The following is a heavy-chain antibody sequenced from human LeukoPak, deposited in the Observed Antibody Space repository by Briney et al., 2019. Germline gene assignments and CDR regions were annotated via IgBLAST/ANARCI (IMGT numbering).Heavy chain of an antibody. CDR1: GGSVSSGSYY. J-gene: IGHJ3*02. D-gene: IGHD1-26*01. CDR3: ARDILSGSLDAFDI. V-gene: IGHV4-61*01. Sequence: SETLSLTCTVSGGSVSSGSYYWSWIRQPPGKGLEWIGYIYYSGSTNYNPSLKSRVTISVDTSKNQFSLKLSSVTAADTAVYYCARDILSGSLDAFDIWGQGTMVTVSS. CDR2: IYYSGST.